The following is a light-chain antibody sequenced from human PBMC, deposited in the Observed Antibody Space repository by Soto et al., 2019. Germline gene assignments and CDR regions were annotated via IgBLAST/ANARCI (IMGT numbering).Light chain of an antibody. J-gene: IGKJ2*01. CDR3: QQYIDSPPGYP. Sequence: EIVLTQSPGTLSLSPGERATLSCRASQSVNSNYLAWYQQKPGQAPRLLIYGASSRPTGIPDRFRGSGSGTFYTLTISRLEPEDFAVYYCQQYIDSPPGYPIGQGTKLEIK. CDR1: QSVNSNY. V-gene: IGKV3-20*01. CDR2: GAS.